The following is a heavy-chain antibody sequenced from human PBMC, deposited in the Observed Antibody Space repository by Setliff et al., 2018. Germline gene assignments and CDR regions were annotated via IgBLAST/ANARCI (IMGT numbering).Heavy chain of an antibody. CDR1: GLRFSDAW. V-gene: IGHV3-15*01. J-gene: IGHJ3*01. Sequence: GESLKISCAVSGLRFSDAWVSWVRQAPGKGLEWAGRIKSYGSGGTIDYAAPVEGRFTISRDDSKNTVYLQMSSLKIEDTAVYYCVHNADFIGTFNTWGQGTMVTVS. CDR3: VHNADFIGTFNT. CDR2: IKSYGSGGTI. D-gene: IGHD2-8*01.